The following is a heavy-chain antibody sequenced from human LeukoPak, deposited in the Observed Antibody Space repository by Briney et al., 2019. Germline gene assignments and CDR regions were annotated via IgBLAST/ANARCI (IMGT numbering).Heavy chain of an antibody. V-gene: IGHV1-46*04. Sequence: ASVKVSCKASGYSFTNYYMHWVRQAPGQGLEWMGIINPSDGGTSYAQKLQGRVTMTRDTSTSTVYMDLRSLTSEDTAVYYCVREGQTTYYFDYWGQGTLVTVFS. CDR1: GYSFTNYY. CDR2: INPSDGGT. J-gene: IGHJ4*02. D-gene: IGHD1-14*01. CDR3: VREGQTTYYFDY.